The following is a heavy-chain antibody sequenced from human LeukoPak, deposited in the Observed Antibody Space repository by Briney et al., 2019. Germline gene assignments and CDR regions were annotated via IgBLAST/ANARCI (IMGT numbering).Heavy chain of an antibody. J-gene: IGHJ4*02. CDR2: IRPDGSEK. CDR3: AKGGMVQGVKRFQFDY. CDR1: EFIFSNYW. Sequence: GGSLRLSCAASEFIFSNYWMSWVRQAPGKGLEWVANIRPDGSEKNYVDSVRGRFTISRDNAKSSVFLQMNSLRAEDTAVYYCAKGGMVQGVKRFQFDYWGQGTLVTVSS. D-gene: IGHD3-10*01. V-gene: IGHV3-7*03.